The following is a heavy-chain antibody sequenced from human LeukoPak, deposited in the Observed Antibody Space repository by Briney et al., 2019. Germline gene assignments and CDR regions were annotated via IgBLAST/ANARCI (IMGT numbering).Heavy chain of an antibody. CDR1: GFTFSSYW. J-gene: IGHJ4*02. CDR2: ISSSSSTI. CDR3: AKDDTAIAAAGTCVDY. Sequence: TGGSLRLSCAASGFTFSSYWMHWVRQAPGKGLEWVSYISSSSSTIYYADSVKGRFTISRDNSKNTLYLQMNSLRAEDTAVYYCAKDDTAIAAAGTCVDYWGQGTLVTVSS. D-gene: IGHD6-13*01. V-gene: IGHV3-48*01.